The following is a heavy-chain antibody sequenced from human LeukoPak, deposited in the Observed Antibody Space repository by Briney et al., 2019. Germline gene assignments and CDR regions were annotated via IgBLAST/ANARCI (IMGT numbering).Heavy chain of an antibody. CDR2: ISGSGGST. Sequence: GGSLRLSCAASGFTFSSYAMSWVRQAPGNGLEWVSAISGSGGSTYYADSVKGRFTISRDNSKDTLYLQMNSLRAEDTALYYCAKDLRYFDWLQLNWFDPWGQGTLVTVSS. CDR1: GFTFSSYA. D-gene: IGHD3-9*01. J-gene: IGHJ5*02. V-gene: IGHV3-23*01. CDR3: AKDLRYFDWLQLNWFDP.